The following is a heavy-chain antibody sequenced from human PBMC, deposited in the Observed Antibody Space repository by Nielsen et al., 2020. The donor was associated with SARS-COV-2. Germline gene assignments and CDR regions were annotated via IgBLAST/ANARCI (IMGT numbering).Heavy chain of an antibody. D-gene: IGHD1-26*01. CDR3: ARDLGHSGSFGY. V-gene: IGHV3-9*01. CDR2: ISWNSGSI. J-gene: IGHJ4*02. Sequence: GGSLRLSCAASGFTFDDYAMHWVRQAPGKGLEWVSGISWNSGSIGYADSVQGRFTFSRDNSRNMLFLQMNSLRPDDTATYYCARDLGHSGSFGYWGQGTVVTVSS. CDR1: GFTFDDYA.